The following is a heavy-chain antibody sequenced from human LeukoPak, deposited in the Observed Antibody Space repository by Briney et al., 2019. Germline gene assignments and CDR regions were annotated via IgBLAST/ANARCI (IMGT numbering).Heavy chain of an antibody. J-gene: IGHJ4*02. Sequence: KTSETLSLTCTVSGGSIRSYYWSWIRQPPGKGLEWIGYIHYSGSTNYNPSLKSRVTISVDTSKNLFSLKLSSVTAADTAVYYCARGLGGSGSRSPTLGYWGQGTLVTVSS. V-gene: IGHV4-59*12. CDR2: IHYSGST. CDR3: ARGLGGSGSRSPTLGY. D-gene: IGHD3-10*01. CDR1: GGSIRSYY.